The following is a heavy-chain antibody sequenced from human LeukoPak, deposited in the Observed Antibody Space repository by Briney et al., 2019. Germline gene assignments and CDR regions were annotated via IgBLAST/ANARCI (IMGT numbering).Heavy chain of an antibody. CDR1: GFSFSSHG. CDR2: IIGGAGGT. Sequence: GGSLRLSCAASGFSFSSHGMSWVRQAPGKGLEWVSGIIGGAGGTYHADSVKGRFTISRDNSKNTLYLQMNSLRAEDTAVYYCTHGSMYQLDYWGQGTLVTVSS. V-gene: IGHV3-23*01. J-gene: IGHJ4*02. D-gene: IGHD2-2*01. CDR3: THGSMYQLDY.